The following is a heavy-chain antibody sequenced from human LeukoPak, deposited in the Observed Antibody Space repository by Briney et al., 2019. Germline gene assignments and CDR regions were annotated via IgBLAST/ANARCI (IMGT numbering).Heavy chain of an antibody. CDR2: IWYDGSNK. CDR1: GFTFSSYG. D-gene: IGHD3-16*01. V-gene: IGHV3-33*01. CDR3: ARGATGFDY. J-gene: IGHJ4*02. Sequence: HPGGSLRLSCAASGFTFSSYGMHWVRQAPGKGLEWVAVIWYDGSNKYYADSVKGRFTISRDNAKSSPYLQMNSLRDEDTAVYYCARGATGFDYWGQGTLVTVSS.